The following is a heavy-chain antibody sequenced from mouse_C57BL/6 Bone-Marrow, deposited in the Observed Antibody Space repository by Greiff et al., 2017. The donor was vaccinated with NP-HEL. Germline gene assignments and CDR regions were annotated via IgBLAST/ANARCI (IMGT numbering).Heavy chain of an antibody. CDR2: IDPEDGDT. CDR3: TVYYDYPWFAY. D-gene: IGHD2-4*01. Sequence: VQLQQSGAELLRPGASVKLSCTASGFNIKDYYMHWVKQRPEQGLEWIGRIDPEDGDTEYAPKFQGKATMTADTSSNTAYLQLSSLTSEDTAVYYCTVYYDYPWFAYWGQGTLVTVSA. V-gene: IGHV14-1*01. J-gene: IGHJ3*01. CDR1: GFNIKDYY.